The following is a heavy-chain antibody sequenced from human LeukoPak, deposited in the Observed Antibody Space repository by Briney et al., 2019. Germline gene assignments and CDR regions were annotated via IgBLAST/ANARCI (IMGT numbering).Heavy chain of an antibody. V-gene: IGHV3-33*06. CDR3: AKDAQRGFDYSNSLEY. CDR2: IWSDGSNQ. Sequence: GGSLTLSCVASQFTFSHYGMHWVRQAPGKGLGWVAVIWSDGSNQYYADSVKGRFTISRDNSQNTVYLQMNSLRAADTGVYFCAKDAQRGFDYSNSLEYWGQGTLVTVSS. D-gene: IGHD4-11*01. CDR1: QFTFSHYG. J-gene: IGHJ4*02.